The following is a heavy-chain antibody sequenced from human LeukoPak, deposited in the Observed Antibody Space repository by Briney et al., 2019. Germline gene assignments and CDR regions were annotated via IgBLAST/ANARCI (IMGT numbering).Heavy chain of an antibody. CDR1: GFTFDDYA. V-gene: IGHV3-43*02. Sequence: PGGSLRLSFAASGFTFDDYAMHWVRQAPGKGLEWVSFISGDGGTAYYADSVKGRFTISRDNSKNSLYLQMNSLRIEDTALYYCAQAPYYYGSGRFEEYWGQETLVTVSS. J-gene: IGHJ4*02. CDR2: ISGDGGTA. D-gene: IGHD3-10*01. CDR3: AQAPYYYGSGRFEEY.